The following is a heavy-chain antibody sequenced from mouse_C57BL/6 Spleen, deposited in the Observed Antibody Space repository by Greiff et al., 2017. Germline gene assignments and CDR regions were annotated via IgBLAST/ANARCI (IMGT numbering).Heavy chain of an antibody. CDR3: ARYPYDYDADYYAMGY. D-gene: IGHD2-4*01. Sequence: QVQLQQSGPELVKPGASVKISCKASGYAFSSSWMNWVKQRPGKGLEWIGRIYPGDGDTNYNGKFKGKATLTADKSSSTAYMQLSSLTSEDSAVYFWARYPYDYDADYYAMGYWGQVTSVTVSS. CDR2: IYPGDGDT. J-gene: IGHJ4*01. CDR1: GYAFSSSW. V-gene: IGHV1-82*01.